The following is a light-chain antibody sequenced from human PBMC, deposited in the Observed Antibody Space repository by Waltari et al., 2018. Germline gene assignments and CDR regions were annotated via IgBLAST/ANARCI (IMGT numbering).Light chain of an antibody. CDR2: LNSDGSH. J-gene: IGLJ2*01. CDR1: SGHTSSI. V-gene: IGLV4-69*02. Sequence: QLVLTQSPSASASLGASVKLTCTLRSGHTSSIIAWHQQHPEKGPRYLMNLNSDGSHTKGDGIPDRFSASSSGAERYLTISSLQSDDEADYYCQTWDTGIVVFGGGTKLTVL. CDR3: QTWDTGIVV.